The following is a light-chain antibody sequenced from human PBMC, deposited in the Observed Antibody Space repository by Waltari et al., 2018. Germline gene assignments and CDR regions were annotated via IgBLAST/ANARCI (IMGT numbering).Light chain of an antibody. CDR1: QDISTA. Sequence: AVKLTQSPSSLSPSVGDRVTITCRASQDISTALAWYQHKPGKPPKVLIYDASHLDSGVPSRFSGSGSGTDFTLTINSLQPEDFATYYCQQFSRYPRTFGQGTKVEIK. V-gene: IGKV1-13*02. CDR2: DAS. J-gene: IGKJ1*01. CDR3: QQFSRYPRT.